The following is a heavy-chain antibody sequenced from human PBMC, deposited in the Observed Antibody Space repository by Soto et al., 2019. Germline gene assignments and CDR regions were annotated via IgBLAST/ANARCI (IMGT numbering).Heavy chain of an antibody. Sequence: ASVKVSCKASGGTFSSYAISWVRQAPGQGLEWMGGIIPIFGTANYAQKFQGRVTITADKSTSTAYMELSSLRSEDTAVYYCARALAVADNLYYYYYGMDVWGQGTTVTVS. CDR3: ARALAVADNLYYYYYGMDV. CDR2: IIPIFGTA. V-gene: IGHV1-69*06. J-gene: IGHJ6*02. D-gene: IGHD6-19*01. CDR1: GGTFSSYA.